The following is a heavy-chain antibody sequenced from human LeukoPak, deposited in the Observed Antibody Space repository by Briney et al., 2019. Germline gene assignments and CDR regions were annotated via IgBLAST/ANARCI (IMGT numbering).Heavy chain of an antibody. D-gene: IGHD3-16*02. CDR2: IKSQTDVGTT. Sequence: PGGSLRLSCVASGFPFKNDWMTWVRQTSGKGLEWIGRIKSQTDVGTTDYAAPLKGRFTISRDDSKNTLYLQMNSLETEDTGVCYCTIDYDYAWGSFRLAYWGQGALVTVSS. V-gene: IGHV3-15*01. J-gene: IGHJ4*02. CDR1: GFPFKNDW. CDR3: TIDYDYAWGSFRLAY.